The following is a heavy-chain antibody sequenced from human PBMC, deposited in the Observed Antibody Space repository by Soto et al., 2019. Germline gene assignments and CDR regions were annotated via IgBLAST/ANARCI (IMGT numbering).Heavy chain of an antibody. CDR1: GGSIRSGDYY. D-gene: IGHD3-10*01. CDR3: AREGSGSYAYYYGMDV. J-gene: IGHJ6*02. CDR2: IYYSGST. V-gene: IGHV4-30-4*01. Sequence: PSETLSLTCTVSGGSIRSGDYYWSWLRQPPGKGLEWIGYIYYSGSTYYNPSLKSRVTISVDTSKNQFSLKLSSVTAADTAVYYCAREGSGSYAYYYGMDVWGQGTTVTVSS.